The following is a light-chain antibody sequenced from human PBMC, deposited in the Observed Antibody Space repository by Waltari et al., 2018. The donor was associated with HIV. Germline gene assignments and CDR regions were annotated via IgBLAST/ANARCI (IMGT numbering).Light chain of an antibody. Sequence: DIQMTQSPSSLSASVGDRVTITCRASQSISRSLNWYQQKPGQAPKLLIYAASSLHGGVPSRLTASGSWTDFTLIISSLQPEDSATYYCQQTYNTPHTFGQGTKLEIK. V-gene: IGKV1-39*01. CDR2: AAS. CDR3: QQTYNTPHT. J-gene: IGKJ2*01. CDR1: QSISRS.